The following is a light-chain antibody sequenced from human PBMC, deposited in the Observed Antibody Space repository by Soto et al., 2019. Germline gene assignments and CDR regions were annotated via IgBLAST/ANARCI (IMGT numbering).Light chain of an antibody. CDR2: LGS. J-gene: IGKJ1*01. V-gene: IGKV2-28*01. Sequence: DLVMTQSPLSLPVTPGEPASISCRSSQSLLDSNGYNCLEWYLQKPGQSPQLLIYLGSNRASGVPDRFSGSVSGTDCTLKISRVEAEDVGVYYCMQSLQTPLTFGQGTKVEI. CDR3: MQSLQTPLT. CDR1: QSLLDSNGYNC.